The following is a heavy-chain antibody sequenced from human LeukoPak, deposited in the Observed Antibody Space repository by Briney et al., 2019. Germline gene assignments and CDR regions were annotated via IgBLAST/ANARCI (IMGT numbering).Heavy chain of an antibody. D-gene: IGHD1-26*01. CDR2: IYTSGNT. J-gene: IGHJ6*03. CDR1: GGSFSGYY. Sequence: PSETLSLTCAVYGGSFSGYYWSWIRQPAGKGLEWIGRIYTSGNTNYNPSLKSRITISVDSSKNQFSLKLSSVTAADTAVYYCARREMGPTFYYYYYMDVWGKGTTVTVSS. V-gene: IGHV4-59*10. CDR3: ARREMGPTFYYYYYMDV.